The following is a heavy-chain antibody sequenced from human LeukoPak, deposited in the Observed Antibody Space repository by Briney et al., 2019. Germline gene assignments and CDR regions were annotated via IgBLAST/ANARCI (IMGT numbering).Heavy chain of an antibody. CDR1: GGSFSGYY. D-gene: IGHD6-13*01. CDR2: INHSGST. Sequence: SETLSLTCAVYGGSFSGYYWSWIRQPPGKGLEWIGEINHSGSTNYNPSLKSRVTISVDTSKNQFSLKLSSVTAADTAVYYCVRGRTAAADAFDIWGQGTMVTVSS. V-gene: IGHV4-34*01. J-gene: IGHJ3*02. CDR3: VRGRTAAADAFDI.